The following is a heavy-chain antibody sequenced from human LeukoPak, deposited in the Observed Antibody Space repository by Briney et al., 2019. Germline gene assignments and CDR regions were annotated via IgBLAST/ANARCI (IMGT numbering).Heavy chain of an antibody. Sequence: GGSLRLSCTASGFTFGDYAMSWVRQAPGKGLVWVSRIDGDGSSTNYADSVKGRFTISRDNAKNTPYLQMNSLRAEDTAVYYCARGYSGYFYYWGQGTLVTVSS. V-gene: IGHV3-74*01. J-gene: IGHJ4*02. CDR1: GFTFGDYA. CDR3: ARGYSGYFYY. D-gene: IGHD5-12*01. CDR2: IDGDGSST.